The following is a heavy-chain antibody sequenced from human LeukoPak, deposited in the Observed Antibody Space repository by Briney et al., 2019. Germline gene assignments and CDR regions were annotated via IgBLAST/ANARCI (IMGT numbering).Heavy chain of an antibody. CDR2: ISSSSSYI. CDR1: GFTFNSYS. Sequence: GGSLRLSCAASGFTFNSYSMNWVRQAPGKGLEWVSPISSSSSYIYYADSVKGRFTISRDNAKNSLYLQMNSLRAEDTAVYYCARGGKQLWVFDYWGQGTLVTVSS. J-gene: IGHJ4*02. V-gene: IGHV3-21*01. CDR3: ARGGKQLWVFDY. D-gene: IGHD5-18*01.